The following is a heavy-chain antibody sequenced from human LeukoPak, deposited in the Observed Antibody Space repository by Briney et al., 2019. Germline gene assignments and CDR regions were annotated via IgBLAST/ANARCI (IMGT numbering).Heavy chain of an antibody. V-gene: IGHV3-64*01. Sequence: PGGSLRLSCAASGFTFSRYAMHWVRQAPGKGLEYVSAISSIGSSTDYANSVKGRFTISRDNSKNTLYLQMGSLTVEDMAVYYCARDPCSSTTCYYDYWGQGTLVTVSS. J-gene: IGHJ4*02. CDR2: ISSIGSST. CDR1: GFTFSRYA. CDR3: ARDPCSSTTCYYDY. D-gene: IGHD2-2*01.